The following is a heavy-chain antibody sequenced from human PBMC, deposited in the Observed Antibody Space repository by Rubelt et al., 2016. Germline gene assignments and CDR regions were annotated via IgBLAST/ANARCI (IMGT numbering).Heavy chain of an antibody. CDR1: GGTFSRYA. V-gene: IGHV1-69*01. J-gene: IGHJ4*02. Sequence: QVQLVQSGAEVKKPGSSVKVSCKASGGTFSRYAISWVRQAPGQGLEWMGGITPMFGTANYAQKLQGRLTLTADESTSTAYMELSSLRSEDTAVYYCAREGGTYYIFDYWGQGTLVTVSS. CDR3: AREGGTYYIFDY. CDR2: ITPMFGTA. D-gene: IGHD1-26*01.